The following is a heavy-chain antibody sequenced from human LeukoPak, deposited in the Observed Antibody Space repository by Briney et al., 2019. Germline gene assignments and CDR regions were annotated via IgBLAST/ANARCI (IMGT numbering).Heavy chain of an antibody. CDR1: GFTFSSYS. V-gene: IGHV3-21*01. CDR2: ISSSSSYI. CDR3: AGRNMVRGVIVDY. J-gene: IGHJ4*02. D-gene: IGHD3-10*01. Sequence: GGSLRLSCAASGFTFSSYSMSWVRQAPGKGLEWVSSISSSSSYIYYADSVKGRSTISRDNAKNSLYLQMNSLRAEDTAVYYCAGRNMVRGVIVDYWGQGTLVTVSS.